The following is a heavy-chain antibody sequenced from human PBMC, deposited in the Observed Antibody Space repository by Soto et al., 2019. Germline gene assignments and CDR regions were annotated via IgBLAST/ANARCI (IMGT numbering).Heavy chain of an antibody. CDR2: IYYSGST. V-gene: IGHV4-39*01. CDR1: GGSISSSSYY. J-gene: IGHJ5*02. D-gene: IGHD3-10*01. Sequence: SETLSLTCPVSGGSISSSSYYWGWTRQPPGKGLEWIGSIYYSGSTYYNPSLKSRVTISVDTSKNQFSLKLSSVAAADTAVYYCARHSYYYGSTYGCWLDPWGQGTLVTVS. CDR3: ARHSYYYGSTYGCWLDP.